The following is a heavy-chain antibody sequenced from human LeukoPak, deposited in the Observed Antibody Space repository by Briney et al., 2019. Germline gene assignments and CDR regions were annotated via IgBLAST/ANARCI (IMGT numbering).Heavy chain of an antibody. Sequence: SETLSLTCSVSGDSVSSYYWSWIRQPPGKGLEWIGYISSGNTNYNPSLKSRVTISVDTSKNQFSLSLNSVTAADTAVYYCARIDYGDYNFYYYYMHVWGKGTTVTVSS. V-gene: IGHV4-59*02. D-gene: IGHD4-17*01. CDR1: GDSVSSYY. CDR3: ARIDYGDYNFYYYYMHV. J-gene: IGHJ6*03. CDR2: ISSGNT.